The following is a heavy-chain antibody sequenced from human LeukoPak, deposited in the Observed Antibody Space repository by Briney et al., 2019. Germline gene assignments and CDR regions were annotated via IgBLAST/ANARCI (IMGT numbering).Heavy chain of an antibody. Sequence: SETLSLTCTVSGGSISSSSYYWGWIRQPPGKGLEWIGSIYYSGSTYYNPSLKSRVTISVDTSKNQFSLKLSSVTAADTAVYYCARGSVDTAMVWGVFDYWGQGTLVTVSS. V-gene: IGHV4-39*01. J-gene: IGHJ4*02. D-gene: IGHD5-18*01. CDR1: GGSISSSSYY. CDR2: IYYSGST. CDR3: ARGSVDTAMVWGVFDY.